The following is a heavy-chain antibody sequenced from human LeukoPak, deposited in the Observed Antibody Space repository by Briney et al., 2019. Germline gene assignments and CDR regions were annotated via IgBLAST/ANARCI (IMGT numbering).Heavy chain of an antibody. V-gene: IGHV4-39*07. Sequence: KPSETLSLTCTVSGGSISSSSYYWGWIRQPPGKGLEWIGEINHSGSTNYNPSLKSRVTISVDTSKNQFSLKLSSVTAADTAVYYCARGRTYYDFWSGYYFSRWGQGTLVTVSS. CDR1: GGSISSSSYY. CDR2: INHSGST. CDR3: ARGRTYYDFWSGYYFSR. J-gene: IGHJ4*02. D-gene: IGHD3-3*01.